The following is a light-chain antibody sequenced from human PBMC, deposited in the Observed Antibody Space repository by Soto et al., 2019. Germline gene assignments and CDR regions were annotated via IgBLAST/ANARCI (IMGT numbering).Light chain of an antibody. CDR2: MIS. Sequence: DIVMTQTPLSSPVTLGQPPSISSRPGKTLFHSDETTYLSWLQQRPGQPPRLLIYMISNRFSGVPDRFSGSGAGTDFTLKISRVEADDVRVYYCMQATQPYTFGQGTKLEIK. CDR1: KTLFHSDETTY. J-gene: IGKJ2*01. V-gene: IGKV2-24*01. CDR3: MQATQPYT.